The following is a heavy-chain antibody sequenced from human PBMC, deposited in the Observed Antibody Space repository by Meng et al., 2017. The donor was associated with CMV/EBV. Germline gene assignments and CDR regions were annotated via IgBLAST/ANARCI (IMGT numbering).Heavy chain of an antibody. CDR1: GGSISSGDFY. CDR3: ARDNRRGGVDY. Sequence: VQMQESGHGLVKPSTTLSLTCTVSGGSISSGDFYWRWIRQPPGKGLEWIGYIYNSGSTYYNPYLKRRVTISVDTSKTQFSLKLSFVTAADTAVYYCARDNRRGGVDYWGQGTLVTVSS. V-gene: IGHV4-30-4*01. CDR2: IYNSGST. J-gene: IGHJ4*02. D-gene: IGHD1-14*01.